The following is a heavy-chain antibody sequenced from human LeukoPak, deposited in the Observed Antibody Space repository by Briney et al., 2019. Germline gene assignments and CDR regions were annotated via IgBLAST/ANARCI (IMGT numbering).Heavy chain of an antibody. CDR1: GFTFSSYA. D-gene: IGHD5-24*01. V-gene: IGHV3-30-3*01. CDR2: ISYDGSNK. Sequence: PGRSLRLSCAASGFTFSSYAMHWVRQAPGKGLEWVAVISYDGSNKYYADSVKGRFTISRDNSKNTLYLQMTSVRAEDTAVYYCAREVATKLSHAFDIWGQGTMVTVSS. CDR3: AREVATKLSHAFDI. J-gene: IGHJ3*02.